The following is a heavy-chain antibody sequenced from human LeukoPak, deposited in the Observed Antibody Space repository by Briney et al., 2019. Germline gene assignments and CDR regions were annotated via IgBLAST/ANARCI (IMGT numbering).Heavy chain of an antibody. D-gene: IGHD3-10*01. J-gene: IGHJ4*02. CDR2: INPSGGST. CDR3: ARDDIDYGSGSYMDY. CDR1: GYTFTSYY. Sequence: ASVKVSCKASGYTFTSYYMHWVRQAPGQGLEWMGIINPSGGSTSYAQKFQGRVTMTRDTSTSTVYMELNSLRSEDTAVYYCARDDIDYGSGSYMDYWGQGTLVTVSS. V-gene: IGHV1-46*03.